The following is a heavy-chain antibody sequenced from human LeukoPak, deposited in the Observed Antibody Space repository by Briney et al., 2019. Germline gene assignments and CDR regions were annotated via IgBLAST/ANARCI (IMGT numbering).Heavy chain of an antibody. CDR1: GYSFTSYW. D-gene: IGHD3-10*01. J-gene: IGHJ5*02. CDR3: ARFFYGSGTLASWFDP. V-gene: IGHV5-51*01. Sequence: GESLKISCQGSGYSFTSYWIGWVRQMPGKGLEWMGIIYPGDSDTRYSPSFQGQVTISADKSISTAYLQWSSLKASDTAMYYCARFFYGSGTLASWFDPWGQGTLVTVSS. CDR2: IYPGDSDT.